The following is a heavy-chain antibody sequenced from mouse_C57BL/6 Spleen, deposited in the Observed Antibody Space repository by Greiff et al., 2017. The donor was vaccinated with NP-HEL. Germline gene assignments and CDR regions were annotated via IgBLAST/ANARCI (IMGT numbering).Heavy chain of an antibody. V-gene: IGHV7-3*01. D-gene: IGHD2-3*01. CDR2: IRNKANGYTT. CDR3: ARYMKLYDGYYFDY. Sequence: EVQLVESGGGLVQPGGSLSLSCAASGFTFTDYYMSWVRQPPGKALEWLGFIRNKANGYTTEYSASVKGRFTISRDNSQSIIYLQMNALRAEDSATYYCARYMKLYDGYYFDYWGQGTTLTVSS. CDR1: GFTFTDYY. J-gene: IGHJ2*01.